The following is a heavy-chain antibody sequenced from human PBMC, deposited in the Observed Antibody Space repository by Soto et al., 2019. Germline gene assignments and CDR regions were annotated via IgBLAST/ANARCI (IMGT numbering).Heavy chain of an antibody. V-gene: IGHV3-23*01. CDR1: GFTFSSYA. CDR2: IRGSGGST. D-gene: IGHD3-16*01. J-gene: IGHJ5*02. CDR3: AKDTYYDYVWGT. Sequence: EVQLLESGGGLVQPGGSLRLSCAASGFTFSSYAMSWVRQAPGKGLEWVSAIRGSGGSTYYADSVKGRFTISRDNSKNTLYLQMNSLRVEDTAVYYCAKDTYYDYVWGTWGQGNLVTVSS.